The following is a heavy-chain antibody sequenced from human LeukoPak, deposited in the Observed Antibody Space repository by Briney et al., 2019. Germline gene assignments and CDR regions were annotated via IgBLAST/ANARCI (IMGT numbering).Heavy chain of an antibody. Sequence: GASVKVSCKASEYTFSVYHIHWVRQAPGQGLEWMAWINPDSGDTNYAQKFQGRVTMTRDTSISTAYMELSRLRSDDTAVYYCARGTVLRYFDWLSYFDYWGQGTLVTVSS. D-gene: IGHD3-9*01. V-gene: IGHV1-2*02. CDR3: ARGTVLRYFDWLSYFDY. CDR2: INPDSGDT. J-gene: IGHJ4*02. CDR1: EYTFSVYH.